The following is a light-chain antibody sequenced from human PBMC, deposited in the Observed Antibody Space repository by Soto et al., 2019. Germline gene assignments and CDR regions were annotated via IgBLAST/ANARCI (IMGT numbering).Light chain of an antibody. V-gene: IGKV3-15*01. Sequence: EIVLTQSPGTLSLSPGERATLSCRASQSVASNYLGWYQQKPGQAPRVLIFDASIRATGIPARFSGSGSGTEFTLTIGSLQSEDCALYYCQQYNNWPGTFGQGTKVDIK. CDR3: QQYNNWPGT. CDR2: DAS. J-gene: IGKJ1*01. CDR1: QSVASN.